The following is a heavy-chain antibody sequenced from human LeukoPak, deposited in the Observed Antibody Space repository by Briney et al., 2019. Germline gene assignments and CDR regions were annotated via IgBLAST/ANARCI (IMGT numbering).Heavy chain of an antibody. CDR3: AKRMYCSSTSCYGFDC. CDR1: GFTFSSYA. V-gene: IGHV3-23*01. J-gene: IGHJ4*02. Sequence: GGSLRLSCAASGFTFSSYAMSWVRQAPGKGLEWVSAISGSGGSTYYADSVKGRFTISRDNSKNTLHLQMNSLRAEDTAVYYCAKRMYCSSTSCYGFDCWGQGTLVTVSS. D-gene: IGHD2-2*01. CDR2: ISGSGGST.